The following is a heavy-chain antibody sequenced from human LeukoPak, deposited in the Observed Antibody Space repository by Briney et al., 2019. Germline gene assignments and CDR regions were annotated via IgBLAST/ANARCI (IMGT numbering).Heavy chain of an antibody. V-gene: IGHV3-30*18. CDR2: ISNDGSKK. CDR3: AKDRYSYAFEYSDS. J-gene: IGHJ4*02. D-gene: IGHD5-18*01. Sequence: GGSLRPSCAASGFTFSSYGMHWVRQAPGKGLDWVAVISNDGSKKYYADSVKGRFTISRDNSKNTLSLQVSSLRTEDTAVYYCAKDRYSYAFEYSDSWGQGTLVTVSS. CDR1: GFTFSSYG.